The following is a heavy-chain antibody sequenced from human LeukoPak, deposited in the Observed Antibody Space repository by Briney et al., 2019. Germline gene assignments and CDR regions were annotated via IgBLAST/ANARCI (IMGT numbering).Heavy chain of an antibody. D-gene: IGHD1-14*01. CDR2: IYYSGST. CDR3: ARYRNEALFAFDI. J-gene: IGHJ3*02. V-gene: IGHV4-59*01. Sequence: SETLSLTCTVSGDSINNYYWSWIWQPPGKGLEWIGYIYYSGSTNYNPSLKSRVTISVDTSKNQFSLKLNSVTAADTAVYYCARYRNEALFAFDIWGQGTMVTVSS. CDR1: GDSINNYY.